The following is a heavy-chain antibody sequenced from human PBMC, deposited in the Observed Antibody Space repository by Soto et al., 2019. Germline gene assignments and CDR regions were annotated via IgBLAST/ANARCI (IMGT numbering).Heavy chain of an antibody. V-gene: IGHV3-11*01. CDR1: GFTFSDYY. CDR3: ARDIVVVPDATSPDAFDI. D-gene: IGHD2-2*01. Sequence: QVQLVESGGGLVKPGGSLRLSCAASGFTFSDYYMSWIRQAPGKGLEWVSYISSSGSTIYYADSVKGRFTISRDNAKNSLYLQMNSLRAEDTAVYYCARDIVVVPDATSPDAFDIWGQGTMVTVSS. CDR2: ISSSGSTI. J-gene: IGHJ3*02.